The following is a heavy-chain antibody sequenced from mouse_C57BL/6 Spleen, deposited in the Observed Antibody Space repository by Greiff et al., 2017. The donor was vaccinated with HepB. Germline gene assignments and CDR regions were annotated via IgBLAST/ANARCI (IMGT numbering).Heavy chain of an antibody. V-gene: IGHV7-3*01. CDR3: ARLPVVTTMDYYAMDY. CDR1: GFTFTDYY. D-gene: IGHD2-2*01. J-gene: IGHJ4*01. Sequence: EVQLVESGGGLVQPGGSLSLSCAASGFTFTDYYMSWVRQPPGKALEWLGFIRNKANGYTTEYSASVKGRFTISRDNSQSILYLQMNALRAEDSATYYCARLPVVTTMDYYAMDYWGQGTSVTVSS. CDR2: IRNKANGYTT.